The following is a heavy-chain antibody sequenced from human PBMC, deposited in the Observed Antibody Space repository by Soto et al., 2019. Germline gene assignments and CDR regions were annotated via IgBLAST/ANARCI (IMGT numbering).Heavy chain of an antibody. CDR1: GYTFSGYY. CDR3: ASEVGSTYYFDY. V-gene: IGHV1-2*02. Sequence: QVRLVQSGAEVKKPGASVKVSCKASGYTFSGYYIHWMRQAPGQGLEWMGWINPDRGDTNYAQKFQGRVTMTRDTPISIAFMELSTLRSDDTAVYYCASEVGSTYYFDYWGQGTLVTVSS. J-gene: IGHJ4*02. D-gene: IGHD1-26*01. CDR2: INPDRGDT.